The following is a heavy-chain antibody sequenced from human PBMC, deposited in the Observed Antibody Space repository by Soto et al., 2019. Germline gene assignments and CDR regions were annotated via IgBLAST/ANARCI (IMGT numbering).Heavy chain of an antibody. Sequence: QVQLVQSGAEVKKPGSSVKVSCKASGGTFSSSASSWGRQAPGQGLEWMGGIIHIFGTANYAQKFKGRVTITADESTSTAYMELSSLRSADTSVYYCTRGYCISTSCYPGLGYWGQGTMVTVSS. D-gene: IGHD2-2*01. CDR3: TRGYCISTSCYPGLGY. CDR1: GGTFSSSA. V-gene: IGHV1-69*12. J-gene: IGHJ4*02. CDR2: IIHIFGTA.